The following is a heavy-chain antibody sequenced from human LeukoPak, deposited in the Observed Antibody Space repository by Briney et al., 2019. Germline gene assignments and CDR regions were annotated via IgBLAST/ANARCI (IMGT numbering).Heavy chain of an antibody. CDR2: LVLKHGIT. Sequence: SVKVSCKASGVSFRRDTFTWLRQAPGQGLEWIGGLVLKHGITNYAQALKGRITLNADESTSTAYMELGSLTSNDTAVYHCARDRPDTPASVFEAWGQGSLVIVSS. D-gene: IGHD2-15*01. CDR1: GVSFRRDT. V-gene: IGHV1-69*16. CDR3: ARDRPDTPASVFEA. J-gene: IGHJ5*02.